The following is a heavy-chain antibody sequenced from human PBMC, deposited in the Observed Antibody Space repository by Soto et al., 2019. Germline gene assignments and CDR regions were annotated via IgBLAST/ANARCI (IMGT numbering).Heavy chain of an antibody. CDR1: GYTFTSYG. CDR3: ARGDTYDILTGYYAYGMDV. J-gene: IGHJ6*02. V-gene: IGHV1-18*01. CDR2: ISAYNGNT. D-gene: IGHD3-9*01. Sequence: ASVKVSCTASGYTFTSYGISWVRQAPGQGLEWMGWISAYNGNTNYAQKLQGRVTMTTDTSTSTAYMELRSLRSDDTAVYYCARGDTYDILTGYYAYGMDVWGQGTTVTVSS.